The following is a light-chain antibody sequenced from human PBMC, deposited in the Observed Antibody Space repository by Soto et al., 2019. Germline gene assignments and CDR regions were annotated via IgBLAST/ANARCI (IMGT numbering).Light chain of an antibody. CDR2: AAS. CDR1: QNVRNY. J-gene: IGKJ1*01. Sequence: DIQMTQSPSSLSASVGDRVTITCRASQNVRNYLNWYQKKSGEAPNLLIFAASTLQSGVPSWFSGSGAETEFTLTISSLQPEDFATYYCQESYTRAFGQGTVVEI. CDR3: QESYTRA. V-gene: IGKV1-39*01.